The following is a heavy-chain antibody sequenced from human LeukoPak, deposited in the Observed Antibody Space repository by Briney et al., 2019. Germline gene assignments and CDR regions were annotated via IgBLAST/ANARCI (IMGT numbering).Heavy chain of an antibody. Sequence: ASVKVSCKASGYTFTGCYMHWVRQAPGQGLEWMGRINPNSGGTNYAQKFQGRVTMTRDTSISTAYMELSRLRSDDTAVYYCARDLFSGWYVIDYWGQGTLVTVSS. V-gene: IGHV1-2*06. CDR2: INPNSGGT. D-gene: IGHD6-19*01. CDR3: ARDLFSGWYVIDY. J-gene: IGHJ4*02. CDR1: GYTFTGCY.